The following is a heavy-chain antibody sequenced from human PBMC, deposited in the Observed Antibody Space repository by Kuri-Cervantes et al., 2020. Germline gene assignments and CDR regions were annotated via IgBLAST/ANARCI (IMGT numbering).Heavy chain of an antibody. J-gene: IGHJ4*02. CDR2: IYYNGST. Sequence: GSLRLSCTVSGGSISSYYWSWIRQPPGKGLEWIGYIYYNGSTNYNPSLKSRVTISVDTSKNQFSLKLSSVTAADTAVYYCARGSVYGDYVRSTSLAYWGQGTLVTVSS. CDR3: ARGSVYGDYVRSTSLAY. CDR1: GGSISSYY. D-gene: IGHD4-17*01. V-gene: IGHV4-59*12.